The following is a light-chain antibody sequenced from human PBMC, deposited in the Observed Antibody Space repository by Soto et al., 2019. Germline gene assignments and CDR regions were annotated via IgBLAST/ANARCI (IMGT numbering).Light chain of an antibody. CDR1: QSVSNK. CDR3: QQYDDWPPT. CDR2: DAS. J-gene: IGKJ1*01. V-gene: IGKV3-15*01. Sequence: EIVMPQYPATLSVSPGERVTLYCRASQSVSNKLAWYQQKPGQAPRLLIYDASGRAGSVPARLSGSGSGTEFTLTISSLQSEDFAVYFCQQYDDWPPTSGQGTKVEIK.